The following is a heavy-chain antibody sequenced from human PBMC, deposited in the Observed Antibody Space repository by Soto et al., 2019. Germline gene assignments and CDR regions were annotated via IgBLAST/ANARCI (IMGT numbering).Heavy chain of an antibody. Sequence: EVQLLESGGGLVQPGGSLRLSCAASGFTFSNYAMNWVRQAPGKGLEWVSTITGGGGSAYYADSVKGRFTISRDNSKNTLYLQMNSLRAEDTAVYYCAPRMVRGVNVNFYMDVWGKGTTVTVSS. J-gene: IGHJ6*03. D-gene: IGHD3-10*01. CDR1: GFTFSNYA. CDR3: APRMVRGVNVNFYMDV. CDR2: ITGGGGSA. V-gene: IGHV3-23*01.